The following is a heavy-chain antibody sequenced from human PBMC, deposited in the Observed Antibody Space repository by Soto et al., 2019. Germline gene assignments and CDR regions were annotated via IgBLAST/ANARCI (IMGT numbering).Heavy chain of an antibody. CDR3: ATSYGSGYRAFDY. J-gene: IGHJ4*02. CDR2: VNPILSMS. V-gene: IGHV1-69*04. CDR1: GDTFSFYS. Sequence: QVQLVQSGAEVKRPGSSVKVSCKASGDTFSFYSINWVRQAPGLGLEWMGRVNPILSMSNYAQRFQGRVTMSADKSTSTAYMELRGLRSESTAMYYCATSYGSGYRAFDYWGQGALVTVSS. D-gene: IGHD3-10*01.